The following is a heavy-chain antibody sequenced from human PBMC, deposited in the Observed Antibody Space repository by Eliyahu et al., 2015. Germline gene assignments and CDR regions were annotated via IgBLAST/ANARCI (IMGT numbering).Heavy chain of an antibody. CDR3: ARGGWYYFDY. J-gene: IGHJ4*02. Sequence: QVQLQESGPGLVKPSETLSVTCTVSGGSISSYYWSWIRQPPGKGLEWIGYIYTSGGTNYNPSLKSPVTISVDTSKNQFSLKLSSVTAADTAVYYCARGGWYYFDYLGQGTLVTVSS. CDR2: IYTSGGT. CDR1: GGSISSYY. V-gene: IGHV4-4*09. D-gene: IGHD6-19*01.